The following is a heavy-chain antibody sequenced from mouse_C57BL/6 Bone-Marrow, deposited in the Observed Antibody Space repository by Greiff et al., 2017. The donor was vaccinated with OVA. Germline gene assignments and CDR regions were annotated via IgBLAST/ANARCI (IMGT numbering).Heavy chain of an antibody. J-gene: IGHJ1*03. V-gene: IGHV1-50*01. CDR3: ARVDGYAWYCDV. Sequence: QVQLQQPGAELVKPGASVKLSCKASGYTFTSYWMQWVKQRPGQGLEWIGEIDPSDSYTNYNHKFKGKATLTVDTSSSTAYMQRSSLTSEDSAVYYCARVDGYAWYCDVWGTGTTVTVSS. D-gene: IGHD2-3*01. CDR2: IDPSDSYT. CDR1: GYTFTSYW.